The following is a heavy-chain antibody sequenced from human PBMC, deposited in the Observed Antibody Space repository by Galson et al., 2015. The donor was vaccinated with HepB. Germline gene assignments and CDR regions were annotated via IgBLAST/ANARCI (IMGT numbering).Heavy chain of an antibody. D-gene: IGHD3-10*01. J-gene: IGHJ4*02. CDR3: ARGITLQN. Sequence: SVKVSCKASGGSFSTYAITWVRQAPGQGLEWMGGIIPMFGVPNYAQKFQGRVTITADDSTSTVYMELSNLRSEDTAVYYCARGITLQNWGQGTRVTVSS. V-gene: IGHV1-69*13. CDR2: IIPMFGVP. CDR1: GGSFSTYA.